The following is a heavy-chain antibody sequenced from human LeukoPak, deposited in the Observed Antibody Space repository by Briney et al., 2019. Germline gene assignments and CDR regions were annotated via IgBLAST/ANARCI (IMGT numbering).Heavy chain of an antibody. V-gene: IGHV1-18*01. D-gene: IGHD3-22*01. J-gene: IGHJ5*02. Sequence: GASVKVSCKASGYIFTSYGISWVRQAPGQGLEWMGWISGYNGNAYYAQEVQGRVTMTTDTSTSTAYMELRSLRSDDTAVYYCARGDYESSGHYVGESSWGQGTLVTVSS. CDR1: GYIFTSYG. CDR3: ARGDYESSGHYVGESS. CDR2: ISGYNGNA.